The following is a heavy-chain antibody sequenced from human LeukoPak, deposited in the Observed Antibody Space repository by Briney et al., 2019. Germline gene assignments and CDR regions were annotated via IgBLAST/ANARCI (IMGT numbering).Heavy chain of an antibody. CDR1: GFTFSDFY. CDR2: ISGAGSTI. J-gene: IGHJ6*03. V-gene: IGHV3-11*01. CDR3: ARDMAENYYYYMDV. D-gene: IGHD5-24*01. Sequence: GGSLRLSCVASGFTFSDFYMSWIRQAPGKGLEWVSYISGAGSTIHYAESVKGQFTISRDNAKNSLFLQMNSLRAEDTAVYYCARDMAENYYYYMDVWGKGITVTVSS.